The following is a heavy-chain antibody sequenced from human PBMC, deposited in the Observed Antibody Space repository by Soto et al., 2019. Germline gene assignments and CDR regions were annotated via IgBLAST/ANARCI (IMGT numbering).Heavy chain of an antibody. V-gene: IGHV3-23*01. CDR3: AKLYPTGPNYRLFDY. D-gene: IGHD4-4*01. Sequence: KGMEWVSAISGSGGSTYYADSVKGRFTISRDNSKNTLYLQMNSLRAEDTAVYYCAKLYPTGPNYRLFDYWGQGTLVTVSS. CDR2: ISGSGGST. J-gene: IGHJ4*02.